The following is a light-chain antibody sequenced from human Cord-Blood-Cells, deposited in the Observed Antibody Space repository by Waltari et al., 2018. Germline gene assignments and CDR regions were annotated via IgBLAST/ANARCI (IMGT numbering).Light chain of an antibody. Sequence: EIVMTQSQATLSVSPGERATLSCRAIQIVSSNLTWYQQKPGQAPRLLMYGASTRATGIPARFSGSGSGTEFTLTHSSLQSEDFAVYYCQQYNNWPYTFGQGTKLEIK. CDR1: QIVSSN. CDR3: QQYNNWPYT. V-gene: IGKV3-15*01. J-gene: IGKJ2*01. CDR2: GAS.